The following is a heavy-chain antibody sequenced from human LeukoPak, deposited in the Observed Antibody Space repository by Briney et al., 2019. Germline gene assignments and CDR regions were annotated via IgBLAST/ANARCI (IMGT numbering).Heavy chain of an antibody. J-gene: IGHJ4*02. CDR1: GGSISSYY. CDR3: ARDSRLYGGRYEFDY. Sequence: SETLSLTCTVSGGSISSYYWSWIRQPPGKGLEWIGYIYYSGTTNYNPSLKSRVTISVDTSKNQFSLKLSSVTAADTAVYYCARDSRLYGGRYEFDYWGQGTLVTVSS. CDR2: IYYSGTT. D-gene: IGHD4-23*01. V-gene: IGHV4-59*12.